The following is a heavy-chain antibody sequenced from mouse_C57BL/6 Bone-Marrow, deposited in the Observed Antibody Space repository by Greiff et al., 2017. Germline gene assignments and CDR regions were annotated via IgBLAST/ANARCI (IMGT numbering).Heavy chain of an antibody. V-gene: IGHV1-9*01. J-gene: IGHJ4*01. CDR3: ARRIYYYGSSYYAMDY. CDR1: GYTFTGYW. D-gene: IGHD1-1*01. CDR2: ILPGSGST. Sequence: VQLQQSGAELMKPGASVKLSCKATGYTFTGYWIEWVKQRPGHGLEWIGEILPGSGSTNYNEKFKGKATFTADTSSNTAYMQLSILTTEDSAIYYCARRIYYYGSSYYAMDYWGQGTSVTVSS.